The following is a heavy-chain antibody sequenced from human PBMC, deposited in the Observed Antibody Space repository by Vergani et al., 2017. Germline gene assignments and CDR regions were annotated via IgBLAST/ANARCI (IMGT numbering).Heavy chain of an antibody. Sequence: EVQLVESGGGLVQPGRSLRLSCAASGFTFDDYAMHWVRQAPGKGLEWVSGISWNSGSIGYADSVKGRFTISRDNAKNSLYLQMNSLRAEDTALYYCARDSRAGAGLDYWGQGTLVTVSS. D-gene: IGHD1-26*01. CDR2: ISWNSGSI. V-gene: IGHV3-9*01. CDR3: ARDSRAGAGLDY. J-gene: IGHJ4*02. CDR1: GFTFDDYA.